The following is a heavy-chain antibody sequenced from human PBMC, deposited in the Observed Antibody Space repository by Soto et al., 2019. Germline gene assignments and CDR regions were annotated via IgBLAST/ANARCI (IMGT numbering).Heavy chain of an antibody. Sequence: ASVKVSCKVSGYTLTELSMHWVRQATGQGLEWMGWMNPNSGNTGYAQKFQGRVTMTRNTSISTAYMELSSLRSEDTAVYYCARVNSGYDFYNWGQGTLVTVSS. CDR2: MNPNSGNT. J-gene: IGHJ4*02. V-gene: IGHV1-8*01. CDR3: ARVNSGYDFYN. CDR1: GYTLTELS. D-gene: IGHD5-12*01.